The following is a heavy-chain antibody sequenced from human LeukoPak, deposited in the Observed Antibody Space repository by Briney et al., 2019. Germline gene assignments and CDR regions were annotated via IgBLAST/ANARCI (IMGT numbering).Heavy chain of an antibody. V-gene: IGHV3-53*01. Sequence: GGSLRLSCAASGFTVSSNYMSWVRQAPGKGLEWVSVIYSGGSTYYADSVKGRFTISRDNSKNTLYLQMNSLRAEDTAVYYCARVWSRIVGATTSPDYWGQGTLVTVSS. CDR2: IYSGGST. CDR1: GFTVSSNY. J-gene: IGHJ4*02. D-gene: IGHD1-26*01. CDR3: ARVWSRIVGATTSPDY.